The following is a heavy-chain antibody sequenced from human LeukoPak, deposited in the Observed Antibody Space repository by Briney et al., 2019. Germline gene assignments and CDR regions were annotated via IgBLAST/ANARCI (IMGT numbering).Heavy chain of an antibody. Sequence: NPSETLYLTCAVSGGSISSSRYYWGWIRQSPGKGLEWIGYIYGSGNTNYNPSLKSRITMSIDTSKNQFSLELTSVTAADTATYYCARETTLAGFASGLGFNYWGQGILVTVSS. CDR1: GGSISSSRYY. J-gene: IGHJ4*02. V-gene: IGHV4-61*01. CDR2: IYGSGNT. CDR3: ARETTLAGFASGLGFNY. D-gene: IGHD6-19*01.